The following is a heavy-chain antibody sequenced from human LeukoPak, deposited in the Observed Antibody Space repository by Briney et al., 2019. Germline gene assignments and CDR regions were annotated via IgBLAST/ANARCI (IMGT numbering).Heavy chain of an antibody. V-gene: IGHV3-43*02. CDR1: GFTFSSYG. CDR3: AKSLRPYYYDSSGYDY. D-gene: IGHD3-22*01. J-gene: IGHJ4*02. Sequence: GGSLRLSCAASGFTFSSYGMHWVRQAPGKGLEWVSLISGDGGSTYYADSVKGRFTISRDNSKTSLYLQMNSLRTEDTALYYCAKSLRPYYYDSSGYDYWGQGTLVTVSS. CDR2: ISGDGGST.